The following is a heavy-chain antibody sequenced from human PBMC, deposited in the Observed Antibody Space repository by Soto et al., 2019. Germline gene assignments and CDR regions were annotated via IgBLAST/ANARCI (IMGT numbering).Heavy chain of an antibody. D-gene: IGHD3-3*01. Sequence: GAVEVSCKASGYTFTAYYMHWVLQAPGQGLEWMGWINPNSGGTNYAHKFQGRVTMTRDTSISTAYMELSRLRSDDTAVYYCARDFGAVPRIDGMDVWGQGTTVTVSS. CDR1: GYTFTAYY. CDR2: INPNSGGT. CDR3: ARDFGAVPRIDGMDV. J-gene: IGHJ6*02. V-gene: IGHV1-2*02.